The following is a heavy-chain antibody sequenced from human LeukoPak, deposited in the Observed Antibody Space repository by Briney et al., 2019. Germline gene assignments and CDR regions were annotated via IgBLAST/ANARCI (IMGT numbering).Heavy chain of an antibody. CDR3: ARNEGSF. CDR2: IKQGGSEK. Sequence: GGSLRLSCAASGFIFSNYWMSWVRQAPGKGLEWVANIKQGGSEKYYVDSVRGRFTISRDNAKNSLYLQMDSLRAEETAVYYCARNEGSFWGQGTLVTVSS. V-gene: IGHV3-7*03. J-gene: IGHJ4*02. D-gene: IGHD1-26*01. CDR1: GFIFSNYW.